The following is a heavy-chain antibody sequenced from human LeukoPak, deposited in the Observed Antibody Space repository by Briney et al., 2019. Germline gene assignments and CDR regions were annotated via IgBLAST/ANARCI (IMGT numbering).Heavy chain of an antibody. CDR1: GGSISSYY. CDR2: ISDTGSI. D-gene: IGHD2/OR15-2a*01. Sequence: SETLSRTCTVSGGSISSYYWSWIRQPPGKGLEWIAYISDTGSINYNPSLKSRVTISLDTSKNQFSLKLSSVTAADTAVYYCAGHHPRNTVDFWGQGTLVTVSS. CDR3: AGHHPRNTVDF. V-gene: IGHV4-59*08. J-gene: IGHJ4*02.